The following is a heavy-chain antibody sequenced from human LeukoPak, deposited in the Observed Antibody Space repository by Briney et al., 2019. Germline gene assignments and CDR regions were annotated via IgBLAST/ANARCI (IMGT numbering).Heavy chain of an antibody. D-gene: IGHD6-19*01. CDR1: GFTFSGHY. J-gene: IGHJ4*02. Sequence: PGGSLRLSCAVSGFTFSGHYMDWVRQTPGKGLEWIARSRDKASSYTIEYAASVKGRFTISRDDSENSLYLKMNSLRIEDTAVYYCTRGDSRGWLANCWGQGTLVTVSS. CDR2: SRDKASSYTI. V-gene: IGHV3-72*01. CDR3: TRGDSRGWLANC.